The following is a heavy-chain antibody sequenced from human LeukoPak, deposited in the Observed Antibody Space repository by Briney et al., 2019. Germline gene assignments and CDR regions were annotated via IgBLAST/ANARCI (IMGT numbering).Heavy chain of an antibody. CDR3: AREGYCSGGSCYSEIDY. V-gene: IGHV4-38-2*02. CDR2: IYHSGST. D-gene: IGHD2-15*01. Sequence: PSETLSLTCAVSGYSISSGYYWGWIRRPPGKGLEWIGSIYHSGSTYYNPSLKSRVTISVDTSKNQFSLKLSSVTAADTAVYYCAREGYCSGGSCYSEIDYWGQGTLVTVSS. CDR1: GYSISSGYY. J-gene: IGHJ4*02.